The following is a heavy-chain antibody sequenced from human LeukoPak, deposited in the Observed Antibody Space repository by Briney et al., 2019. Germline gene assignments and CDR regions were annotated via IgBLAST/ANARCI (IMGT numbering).Heavy chain of an antibody. CDR2: IYHSGST. V-gene: IGHV4-38-2*02. CDR1: GYSISSGYY. Sequence: SETLSLTCTVSGYSISSGYYWGWIRQPPGKGLEWIGSIYHSGSTYYNPSLKSRVTISVDTSKNQFSLKLSSVTAADTAVYYCARFRAVVDIWPIRVSDYWGQGTLVTVSS. CDR3: ARFRAVVDIWPIRVSDY. J-gene: IGHJ4*02. D-gene: IGHD2-15*01.